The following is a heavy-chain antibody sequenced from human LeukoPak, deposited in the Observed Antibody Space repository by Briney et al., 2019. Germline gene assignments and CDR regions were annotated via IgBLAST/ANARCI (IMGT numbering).Heavy chain of an antibody. CDR2: INHSGST. V-gene: IGHV4-34*01. J-gene: IGHJ4*02. Sequence: MALETLSLTCAVYGGSFSGYYWSWIRQPPGKGLEWIGEINHSGSTNYNPSLKSRVTISVDTSKNQFSLKLSSVTAADTAVYYCARGCDDSSGYYQYYFDYWGQGTLVTVSS. CDR3: ARGCDDSSGYYQYYFDY. CDR1: GGSFSGYY. D-gene: IGHD3-22*01.